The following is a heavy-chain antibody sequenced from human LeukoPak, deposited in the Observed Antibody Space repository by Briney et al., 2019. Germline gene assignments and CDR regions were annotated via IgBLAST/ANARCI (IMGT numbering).Heavy chain of an antibody. Sequence: PSETLSLTCTVSGGSLSNYYWNWIRQPPGKGLEWIGYGSYSGSTDYNPSLKSRVTISVDTPQNQFSLKLSSVTAADTAVYCCARAYGSYSFDYWGQGTLVSVSS. V-gene: IGHV4-59*01. J-gene: IGHJ4*02. CDR1: GGSLSNYY. CDR3: ARAYGSYSFDY. D-gene: IGHD1-26*01. CDR2: GSYSGST.